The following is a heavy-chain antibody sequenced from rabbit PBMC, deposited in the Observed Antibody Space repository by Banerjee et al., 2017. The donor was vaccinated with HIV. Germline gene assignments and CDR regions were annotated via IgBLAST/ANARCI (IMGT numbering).Heavy chain of an antibody. V-gene: IGHV1S45*01. CDR2: IYADSSAGT. Sequence: QEQLEESGGDLVKPEGSLTLTCTASGFSFSSSYWICWVRQAPGKGLEWIACIYADSSAGTQYATWANGRFTISKTSSTTVTLQMTSLTAADTATYFCARSYGGDGYAPFNLWGPGTLVTVS. CDR1: GFSFSSSYW. CDR3: ARSYGGDGYAPFNL. D-gene: IGHD6-1*01. J-gene: IGHJ4*01.